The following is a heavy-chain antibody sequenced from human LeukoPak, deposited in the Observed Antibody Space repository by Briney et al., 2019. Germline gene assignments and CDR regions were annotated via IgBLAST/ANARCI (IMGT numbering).Heavy chain of an antibody. Sequence: GGSLRLSCAASGFTFSSYSMNWVRQAPGKGLEWVSSISSSSSYIYYADSVKGRFTISRDNAKNSLYLQMNSLRAEDTAVYYCARVVRASDWFDPWGQGTLVTVSS. V-gene: IGHV3-21*01. CDR3: ARVVRASDWFDP. CDR2: ISSSSSYI. CDR1: GFTFSSYS. D-gene: IGHD6-6*01. J-gene: IGHJ5*02.